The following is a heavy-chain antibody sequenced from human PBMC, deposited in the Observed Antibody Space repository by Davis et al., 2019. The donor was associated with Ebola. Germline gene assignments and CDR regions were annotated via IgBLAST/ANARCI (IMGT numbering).Heavy chain of an antibody. CDR1: GGSFSGYY. D-gene: IGHD1-1*01. Sequence: SETLSLTCAVYGGSFSGYYWSWLRQPPGKGLEWIGEINHSGSTNYNPSLKSRVTISVDTSKNQFSLKLSSVTAADTAVYYCARGLYPWELDYWGQGTLVIVSS. V-gene: IGHV4-34*01. CDR3: ARGLYPWELDY. J-gene: IGHJ4*02. CDR2: INHSGST.